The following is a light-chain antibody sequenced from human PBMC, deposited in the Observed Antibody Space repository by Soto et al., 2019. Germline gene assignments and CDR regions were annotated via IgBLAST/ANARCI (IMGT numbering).Light chain of an antibody. CDR1: QSILFTSNNKNY. Sequence: DIVMTQSPDSLAVSLGERAAINCKSSQSILFTSNNKNYLAWYQQKPGQPPKLLIYWASTRESGVPDRFSGSGSATDFPLTISSLQAEDVAVYYCQQYYTTPPYTFGQGTKVEIK. CDR2: WAS. CDR3: QQYYTTPPYT. J-gene: IGKJ2*01. V-gene: IGKV4-1*01.